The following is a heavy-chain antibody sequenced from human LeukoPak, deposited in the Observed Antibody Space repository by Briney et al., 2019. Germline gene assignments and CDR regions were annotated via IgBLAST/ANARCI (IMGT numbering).Heavy chain of an antibody. J-gene: IGHJ3*02. V-gene: IGHV4-39*07. D-gene: IGHD1-20*01. CDR1: GVSISSSSYY. CDR2: IYYSGST. CDR3: ARGRSITGIYI. Sequence: SETLSLTCTVSGVSISSSSYYWGWIRQPPGKGLEWIGSIYYSGSTNYNPSLKSRVTISVDTSKNQFSLKLSSVTAADTAVYYCARGRSITGIYIWGQGTMVTVSS.